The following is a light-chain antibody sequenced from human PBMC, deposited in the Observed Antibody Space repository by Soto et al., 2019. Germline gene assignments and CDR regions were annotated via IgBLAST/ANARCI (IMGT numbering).Light chain of an antibody. CDR3: SSYATSSGVV. Sequence: QSVLTQPASVSGSPGQSITISCTGTSSDVGGYNYVSWYQHHPGKAPKLMIYDVRIRPSGVSNRFAGSKSGNTASLTISGLQAEDEADYYCSSYATSSGVVFGGGTK. V-gene: IGLV2-14*03. CDR1: SSDVGGYNY. J-gene: IGLJ2*01. CDR2: DVR.